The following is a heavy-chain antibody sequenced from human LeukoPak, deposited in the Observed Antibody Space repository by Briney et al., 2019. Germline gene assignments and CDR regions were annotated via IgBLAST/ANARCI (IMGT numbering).Heavy chain of an antibody. CDR1: GGSISSSSYY. J-gene: IGHJ6*03. CDR3: ARDFVGYSYGYGHYYYYYYMDV. CDR2: IYYSGST. V-gene: IGHV4-39*07. D-gene: IGHD5-18*01. Sequence: SETLSLTCTVSGGSISSSSYYWGWIRQPPGKGLEWIGSIYYSGSTYYNPSLKSRVTISVDTSKNQFSLKLSSVTAADTAVYYCARDFVGYSYGYGHYYYYYYMDVWGKGTTVTVSS.